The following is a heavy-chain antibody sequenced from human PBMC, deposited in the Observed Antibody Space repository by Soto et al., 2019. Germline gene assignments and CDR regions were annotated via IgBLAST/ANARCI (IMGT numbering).Heavy chain of an antibody. V-gene: IGHV3-30*03. D-gene: IGHD2-15*01. CDR3: VREPRYCSGGSCSIMGDAFDI. CDR1: GFTFSSYG. J-gene: IGHJ3*02. Sequence: GGSLRLSCAASGFTFSSYGMHWVRQAPGKGLEWVAVISYDGSNKYYADSVKGRFTISRDNSKNTLYLQMNSLRAEDTAVYYCVREPRYCSGGSCSIMGDAFDIWGQGTMVTVSS. CDR2: ISYDGSNK.